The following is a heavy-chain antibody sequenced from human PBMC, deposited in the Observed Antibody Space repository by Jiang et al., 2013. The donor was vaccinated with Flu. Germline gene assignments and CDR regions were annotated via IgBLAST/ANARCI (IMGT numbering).Heavy chain of an antibody. CDR1: GGSISSYY. CDR3: ARDYYDFWSGYSSADNWFDP. J-gene: IGHJ5*02. V-gene: IGHV4-59*01. D-gene: IGHD3-3*01. CDR2: IYYSGST. Sequence: TLSLTCTVSGGSISSYYWSWIRQPPGKGLEWIGYIYYSGSTNYNPSLKSRVTISVDTSKNQFSLKLSSVTAADTAVYYCARDYYDFWSGYSSADNWFDPWGQGTLVTVSS.